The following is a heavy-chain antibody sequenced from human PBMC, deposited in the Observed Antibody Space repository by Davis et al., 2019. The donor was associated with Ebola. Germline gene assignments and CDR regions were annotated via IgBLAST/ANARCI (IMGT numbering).Heavy chain of an antibody. CDR3: ARPRYCSRTSCSNWFDP. V-gene: IGHV1-46*01. CDR2: INPSRGST. J-gene: IGHJ5*02. CDR1: GYTFTSYY. D-gene: IGHD2-2*01. Sequence: AASVKVSCKASGYTFTSYYMHWVRQAPGQGLEWMGVINPSRGSTSYAQKFQGRVTMTRDTSRSTVYMELSSLRSEDTAVYYCARPRYCSRTSCSNWFDPWGQGTLVTVSS.